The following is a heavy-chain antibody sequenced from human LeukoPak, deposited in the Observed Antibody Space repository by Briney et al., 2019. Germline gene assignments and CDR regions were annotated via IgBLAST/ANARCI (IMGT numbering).Heavy chain of an antibody. D-gene: IGHD4-11*01. Sequence: GGSLRLSCAASGFIVSGYYMTWVRQAPGKGLEWVSVIYSGGSTYYADSVKGRVAISRDNSKNTVFLQMNSVRAEDTAVYYCARSYSNHLFGMDVWGQGTTVTVSS. CDR2: IYSGGST. CDR3: ARSYSNHLFGMDV. J-gene: IGHJ6*02. CDR1: GFIVSGYY. V-gene: IGHV3-66*01.